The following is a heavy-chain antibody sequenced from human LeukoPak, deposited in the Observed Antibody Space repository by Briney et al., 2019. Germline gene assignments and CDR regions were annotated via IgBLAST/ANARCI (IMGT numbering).Heavy chain of an antibody. V-gene: IGHV4-59*12. J-gene: IGHJ4*02. CDR2: IYYTGST. CDR3: AREKGGSYYFDY. CDR1: GGSISSYY. Sequence: SETLSLTCTVSGGSISSYYWSWIRQPPGKGLEWIGYIYYTGSTNYNPSLKSRVTISVDMSKNQFSLKLSSVTAADTAVYYCAREKGGSYYFDYWGQGTLVTVSS. D-gene: IGHD1-26*01.